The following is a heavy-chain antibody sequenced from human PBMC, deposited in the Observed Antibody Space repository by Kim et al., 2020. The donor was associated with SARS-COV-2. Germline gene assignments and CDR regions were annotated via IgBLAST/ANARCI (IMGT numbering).Heavy chain of an antibody. D-gene: IGHD6-13*01. Sequence: GGSLRLSCAASGFTFSSYGMHWVRQAPGKGLEWVAVIWYDGSNKYYADSVKGRFTISRDNSKNTLYLQMNSLRAEDTAVYYCAKGIAAAGTGGIRDAFDIWGQGTMVTVSS. CDR1: GFTFSSYG. V-gene: IGHV3-33*06. CDR3: AKGIAAAGTGGIRDAFDI. J-gene: IGHJ3*02. CDR2: IWYDGSNK.